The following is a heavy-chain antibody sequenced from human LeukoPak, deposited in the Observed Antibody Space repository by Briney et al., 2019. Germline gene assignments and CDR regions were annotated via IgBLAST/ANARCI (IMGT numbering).Heavy chain of an antibody. CDR1: GGSISSGGYF. CDR3: ARDAYIPPPLDY. J-gene: IGHJ4*02. D-gene: IGHD2-21*01. CDR2: ISHYENA. V-gene: IGHV4-30-2*01. Sequence: SETLSLTCTVSGGSISSGGYFWSWIRQPPGKGLEWIGYISHYENAYYNPSLSSRVTMSVDKSKNQVSLKITSVTAADTAIYYCARDAYIPPPLDYWARGTRVTVSS.